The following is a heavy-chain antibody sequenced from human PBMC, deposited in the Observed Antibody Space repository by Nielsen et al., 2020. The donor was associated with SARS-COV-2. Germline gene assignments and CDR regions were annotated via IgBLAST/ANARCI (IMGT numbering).Heavy chain of an antibody. Sequence: SETLSLTCTVSGGSISSYYWSWIRQPPGKGLEWIGYIYYSGSTNYNPSLKSRVTISVDTSKNQFSLKLSSVTAADTAVYYCARELYGDRIDYWGQGTLVTVSS. J-gene: IGHJ4*02. CDR3: ARELYGDRIDY. D-gene: IGHD4-17*01. V-gene: IGHV4-59*01. CDR2: IYYSGST. CDR1: GGSISSYY.